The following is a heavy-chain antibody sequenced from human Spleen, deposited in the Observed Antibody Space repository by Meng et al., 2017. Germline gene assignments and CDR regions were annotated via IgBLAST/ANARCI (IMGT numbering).Heavy chain of an antibody. D-gene: IGHD3-22*01. V-gene: IGHV4-59*01. J-gene: IGHJ6*02. CDR2: IYYSGST. Sequence: SQTRSLTGAVYGGSFSDYYWSWIRQPPGKGLEWIGYIYYSGSTNYNPSLKSRVTISVDTSKNQFSLKLSSVTAADTAVYYCAREKDYDSSGYYYYYYGMDVWGQGTMVTVSS. CDR1: GGSFSDYY. CDR3: AREKDYDSSGYYYYYYGMDV.